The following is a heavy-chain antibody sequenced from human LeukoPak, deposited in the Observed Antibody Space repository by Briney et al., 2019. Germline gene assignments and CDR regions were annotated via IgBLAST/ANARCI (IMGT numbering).Heavy chain of an antibody. CDR3: ARERYYDSSGSLNWFDP. J-gene: IGHJ5*02. CDR2: IYYSGST. V-gene: IGHV4-59*01. D-gene: IGHD3-22*01. Sequence: SETLPLTCTVSGGSISSYYWSWIRQPPGKGLEWIGYIYYSGSTNYNPSLKSRVTISVDTSKNQFSLKLSSVTAADTAVYYCARERYYDSSGSLNWFDPWGQGTLVTVSS. CDR1: GGSISSYY.